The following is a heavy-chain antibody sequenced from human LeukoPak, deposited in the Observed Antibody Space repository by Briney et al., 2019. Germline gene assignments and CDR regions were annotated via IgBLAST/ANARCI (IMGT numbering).Heavy chain of an antibody. Sequence: SETLSLTCTVSGGSISSYYWSWIRQPPGKGLEWIGYIYYSGSTNYNPSLKSRVTISVDTSKNQFSLKLSSVTAADTAVYYCARGRFGATLDYWGQGTLVTVSS. CDR2: IYYSGST. V-gene: IGHV4-59*01. D-gene: IGHD3-10*01. CDR3: ARGRFGATLDY. CDR1: GGSISSYY. J-gene: IGHJ4*02.